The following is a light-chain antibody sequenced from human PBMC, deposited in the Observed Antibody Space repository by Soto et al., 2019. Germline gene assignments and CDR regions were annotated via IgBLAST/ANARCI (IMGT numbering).Light chain of an antibody. Sequence: VMTQEPTTLSVSPGERATLSCMASQSLTSYLAWYQQKPDQAPRLLIYGISTRATDIPARFSGSASGTEFTLTISSLQSEDFTVYYCQQYGSSSEITFGQGTRLEV. CDR1: QSLTSY. J-gene: IGKJ5*01. CDR2: GIS. V-gene: IGKV3-15*01. CDR3: QQYGSSSEIT.